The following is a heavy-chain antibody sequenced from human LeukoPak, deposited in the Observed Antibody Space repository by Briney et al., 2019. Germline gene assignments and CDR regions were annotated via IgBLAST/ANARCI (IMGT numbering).Heavy chain of an antibody. Sequence: PGGSLRLSCAASGFIFSDYSMNWVRQAPGKGLEWVSFISSSSCTVYYADSVKGRFTISRDYANNSLFLQMNGLTAEDTAVYYCARGEDAIVGVPGPNYWGQGTLVSVSS. J-gene: IGHJ4*02. CDR1: GFIFSDYS. CDR3: ARGEDAIVGVPGPNY. V-gene: IGHV3-48*01. D-gene: IGHD1-26*01. CDR2: ISSSSCTV.